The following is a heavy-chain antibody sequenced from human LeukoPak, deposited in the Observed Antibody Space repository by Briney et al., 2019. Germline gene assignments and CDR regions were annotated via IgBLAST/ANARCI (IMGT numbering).Heavy chain of an antibody. CDR1: GFTFSSYA. V-gene: IGHV3-23*01. Sequence: GGFLRLSCAASGFTFSSYAMSWVRQAPGKGLEWVSAISGSGGSTYYADSVKGRFTISRDNSKNTLYLQMNSLRAEDTAVYYCAKDVYSRGPSGWFDPWGQGTLVTVSS. CDR3: AKDVYSRGPSGWFDP. J-gene: IGHJ5*02. CDR2: ISGSGGST. D-gene: IGHD3-10*01.